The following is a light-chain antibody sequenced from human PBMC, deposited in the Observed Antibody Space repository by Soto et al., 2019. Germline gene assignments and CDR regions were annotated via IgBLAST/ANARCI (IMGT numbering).Light chain of an antibody. CDR3: QHYNSYSEA. J-gene: IGKJ1*01. CDR1: QGIGTY. Sequence: DLQFTHSASSLSASXAARVTVTXXASQGIGTYLVWYQQKRGKAPTVLIYASSTLQTGVPSRFSGTGSGTDFTLTISSLQPDDFATYYCQHYNSYSEAFGQGTKV. CDR2: ASS. V-gene: IGKV1-16*01.